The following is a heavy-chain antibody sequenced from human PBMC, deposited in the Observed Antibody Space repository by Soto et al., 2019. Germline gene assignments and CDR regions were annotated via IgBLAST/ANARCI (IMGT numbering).Heavy chain of an antibody. V-gene: IGHV1-2*04. CDR1: GYTFTGYY. J-gene: IGHJ4*02. D-gene: IGHD3-3*01. CDR3: ARGTRYYDFWSGYYEGTQTVGNFDY. CDR2: INPNSGGT. Sequence: QVPLVQSGAEVKKPGASVKVSCKASGYTFTGYYMHWVRQAPGQGLEWMGWINPNSGGTNYAQKFQGWVTMTRDTSISTAYMELSRLRSDDTAVYYCARGTRYYDFWSGYYEGTQTVGNFDYWGQGTLVTVSS.